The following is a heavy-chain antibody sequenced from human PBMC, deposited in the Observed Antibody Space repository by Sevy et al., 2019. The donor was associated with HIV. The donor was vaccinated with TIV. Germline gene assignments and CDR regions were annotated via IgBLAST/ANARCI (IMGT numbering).Heavy chain of an antibody. J-gene: IGHJ4*02. CDR3: ASGSYYLDFDY. Sequence: GGSLRLSCAASGFTVSSNYMSWVRQAPGKGLEWVSVIYSGGSTYYADSVKGRFTISIDNSKNTLYLQMNSLRAEDTAVYYCASGSYYLDFDYWGQGTLVTVSS. CDR2: IYSGGST. CDR1: GFTVSSNY. V-gene: IGHV3-53*01. D-gene: IGHD1-26*01.